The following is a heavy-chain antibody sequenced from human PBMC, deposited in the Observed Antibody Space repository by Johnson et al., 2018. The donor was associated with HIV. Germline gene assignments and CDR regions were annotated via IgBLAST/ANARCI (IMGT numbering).Heavy chain of an antibody. CDR3: AKRDLITGYDAFDI. J-gene: IGHJ3*02. CDR2: ISYDGSNK. CDR1: GFTFSSYA. Sequence: VQLVESGGGVVQPGRSLRLSCAASGFTFSSYAMHWVRQAPGKGLEWVEVISYDGSNKYYGDSVKGRFTISRDNSKNTLYLQINSLRAEDTAVYYCAKRDLITGYDAFDIWGQGTMVTVSS. D-gene: IGHD1-20*01. V-gene: IGHV3-30*18.